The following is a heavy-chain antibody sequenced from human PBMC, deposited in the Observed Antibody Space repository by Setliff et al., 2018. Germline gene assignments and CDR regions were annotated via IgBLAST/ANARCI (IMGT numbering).Heavy chain of an antibody. CDR1: SYTFSSYG. CDR2: ISAYNGDT. V-gene: IGHV1-18*01. CDR3: ARDRRNIVVAVVNAAFDI. D-gene: IGHD2-15*01. J-gene: IGHJ3*02. Sequence: GASVTVSCKASSYTFSSYGISWVRQAPGQGLEWMGWISAYNGDTNYAQNLQGRVTMTTDTSTSTAYMELRSLRSDDTAVYYCARDRRNIVVAVVNAAFDIWGQGTMVTVSS.